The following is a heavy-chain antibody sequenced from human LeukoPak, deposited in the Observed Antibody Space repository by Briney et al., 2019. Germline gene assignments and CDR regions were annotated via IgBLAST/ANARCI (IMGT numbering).Heavy chain of an antibody. Sequence: GASVKVSCKASGGTFSSYAISWVRQAPGQGLEWMGGIIPIFGTANYAQKFRGRVTITADKSTSTAYMELSSLRSEDTAVYYCARGPYNWNDQDYYYGMDVWGKGTTVTVSS. CDR1: GGTFSSYA. D-gene: IGHD1-1*01. CDR2: IIPIFGTA. J-gene: IGHJ6*04. CDR3: ARGPYNWNDQDYYYGMDV. V-gene: IGHV1-69*06.